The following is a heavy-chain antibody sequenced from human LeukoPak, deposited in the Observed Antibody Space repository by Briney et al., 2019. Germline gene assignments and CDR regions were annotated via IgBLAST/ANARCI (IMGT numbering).Heavy chain of an antibody. CDR3: ARSLGYCSRTSCYSEYYYGMDV. D-gene: IGHD2-2*02. Sequence: SETLSLTCTVSGGSISSYYWSWIRQPPGKGLEWIGYIYYSGSTNYNPSLKSRVTISVDTSKNQFSLKLSSVTAADTAVYYCARSLGYCSRTSCYSEYYYGMDVWGQGTTVTVSS. CDR1: GGSISSYY. V-gene: IGHV4-59*01. CDR2: IYYSGST. J-gene: IGHJ6*02.